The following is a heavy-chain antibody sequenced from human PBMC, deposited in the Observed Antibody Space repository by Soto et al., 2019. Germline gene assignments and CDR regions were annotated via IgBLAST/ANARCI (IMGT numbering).Heavy chain of an antibody. D-gene: IGHD3-10*01. CDR2: INPNSGGT. CDR3: ARDPVRGPYGMDV. V-gene: IGHV1-2*04. CDR1: GYTFTGYY. Sequence: QVQLVQSGAEVKKPGASVTVSCNASGYTFTGYYMHWVRQAPGQGLEWMGCINPNSGGTNYAQKFQGWVTMTRDTSISTAYRELSRLRSDDKAVYYCARDPVRGPYGMDVWGQGTTVTVSS. J-gene: IGHJ6*02.